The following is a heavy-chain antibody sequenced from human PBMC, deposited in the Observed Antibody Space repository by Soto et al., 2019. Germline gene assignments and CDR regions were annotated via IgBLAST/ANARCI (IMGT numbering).Heavy chain of an antibody. V-gene: IGHV3-23*01. CDR1: GFTFSSYA. D-gene: IGHD2-15*01. CDR3: TKAGTRYCSGGSCYSKGFDP. J-gene: IGHJ5*02. CDR2: ISGSGGTT. Sequence: GGSLRLSCAASGFTFSSYAMSWVRQAPGKGLEWVSAISGSGGTTYYADSVKGRFTISRDNSKNTLYLQMNSLRAEDTAVYYCTKAGTRYCSGGSCYSKGFDPWGQGTLVTVSS.